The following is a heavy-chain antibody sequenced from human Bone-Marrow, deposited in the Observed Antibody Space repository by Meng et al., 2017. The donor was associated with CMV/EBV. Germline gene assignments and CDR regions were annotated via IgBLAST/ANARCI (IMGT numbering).Heavy chain of an antibody. CDR1: GGTFSSYA. CDR2: IIPILGIA. Sequence: SVKVSCKASGGTFSSYAISWVRQAPGQGLEWMGGIIPILGIANYAQKFQGRVTITADKSTSTAYMELSSLRSEDTAVYYCARARQVEMATIADYWGQGTLVTVSS. CDR3: ARARQVEMATIADY. J-gene: IGHJ4*02. D-gene: IGHD5-24*01. V-gene: IGHV1-69*10.